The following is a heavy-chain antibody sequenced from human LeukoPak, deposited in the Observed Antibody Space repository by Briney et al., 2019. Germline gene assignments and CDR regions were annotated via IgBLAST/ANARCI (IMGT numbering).Heavy chain of an antibody. V-gene: IGHV3-30*04. Sequence: GGSLRLSCEASGFTLNSYIMHWVRQAPGKGLEWVALISFDGRDKQYADSVKGRFTISRDNSKNTLYLQMNSLRAEDTAVYYCAKDPGWEGRWLQLPDYWGQGTLVTVSS. D-gene: IGHD5-24*01. CDR2: ISFDGRDK. CDR1: GFTLNSYI. J-gene: IGHJ4*02. CDR3: AKDPGWEGRWLQLPDY.